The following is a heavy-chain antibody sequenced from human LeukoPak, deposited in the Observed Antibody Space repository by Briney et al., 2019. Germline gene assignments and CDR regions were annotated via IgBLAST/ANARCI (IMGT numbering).Heavy chain of an antibody. CDR3: ASQLDSGSYGFDY. J-gene: IGHJ4*02. CDR2: IYHSGST. Sequence: SETLSLTCAVSGGSISSSNWWSWVRQPPGKGLEWIGEIYHSGSTNYNPSLKSRVTISVDKSKNQFSLKPSSVTAADTAVYYCASQLDSGSYGFDYWGQGTLVTVSS. D-gene: IGHD3-10*01. CDR1: GGSISSSNW. V-gene: IGHV4-4*02.